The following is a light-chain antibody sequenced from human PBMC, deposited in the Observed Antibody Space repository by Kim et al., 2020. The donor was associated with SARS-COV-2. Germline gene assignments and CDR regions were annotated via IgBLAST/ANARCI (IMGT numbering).Light chain of an antibody. CDR3: SSRDSSGNHWV. CDR1: SLRSYY. J-gene: IGLJ3*02. CDR2: GKN. Sequence: ALGQTVRNTCQGDSLRSYYASWYQQKPGKAPVLVIYGKNNRPSGIPDRFSGSSSGNTASLTITGAQAEDEADYYCSSRDSSGNHWVFGGGTQLTVL. V-gene: IGLV3-19*01.